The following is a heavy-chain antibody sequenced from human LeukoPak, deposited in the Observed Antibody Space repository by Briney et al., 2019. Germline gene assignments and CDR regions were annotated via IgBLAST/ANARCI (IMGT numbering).Heavy chain of an antibody. J-gene: IGHJ4*02. Sequence: HPGGSLRLSCAASGFTFSSYAMHWVRQAPGKGLEWVAFIRYDGSNKYYADSVKGRFTISRDNSKNTLYLQMNSLRAEDTAVYYCATARAPNTVTFDYWGQGTLVTVSS. CDR3: ATARAPNTVTFDY. D-gene: IGHD4-11*01. CDR2: IRYDGSNK. V-gene: IGHV3-30*02. CDR1: GFTFSSYA.